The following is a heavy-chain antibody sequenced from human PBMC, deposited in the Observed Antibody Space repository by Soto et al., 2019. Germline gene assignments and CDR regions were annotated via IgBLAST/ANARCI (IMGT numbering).Heavy chain of an antibody. CDR3: ARGLGYETLY. V-gene: IGHV4-61*01. Sequence: QVQLQESGPGLVKPSETLSLTCSVSGASVSNIIHYWSWIRQPPGKGLEWIGCVHSSGITNYSPPLKSRVTIALDTSKHQFSLRLDSLTAADTAVYYCARGLGYETLYWGQGILVTVSS. CDR1: GASVSNIIHY. CDR2: VHSSGIT. J-gene: IGHJ4*02. D-gene: IGHD3-3*01.